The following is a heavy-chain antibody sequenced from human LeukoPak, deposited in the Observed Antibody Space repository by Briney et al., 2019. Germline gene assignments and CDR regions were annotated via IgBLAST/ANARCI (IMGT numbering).Heavy chain of an antibody. CDR1: GYTFTSYD. V-gene: IGHV1-8*01. Sequence: ASVKVSCKASGYTFTSYDINWERQATGQGLEWMGWMNPNSGNTGYAQKFQGRVTMTRNTSISTAYMELSSLRSEDTAVYYCASASSGYSYHNWFAPWGQGTLVTVSS. J-gene: IGHJ5*02. CDR3: ASASSGYSYHNWFAP. CDR2: MNPNSGNT. D-gene: IGHD3-22*01.